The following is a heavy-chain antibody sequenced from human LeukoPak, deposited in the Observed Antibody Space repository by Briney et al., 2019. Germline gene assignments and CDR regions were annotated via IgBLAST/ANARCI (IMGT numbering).Heavy chain of an antibody. V-gene: IGHV1-8*03. J-gene: IGHJ4*02. CDR3: ARVSRGSYYATPDY. Sequence: GASVKVSCKASGYTFTSYDINWVRQATGQGLEWMGWMNPNSGNTGYAQKFQGRVTITRNTSISTAYMELSSLRSEDTAVYYCARVSRGSYYATPDYWGQGTLVTVSS. CDR2: MNPNSGNT. D-gene: IGHD1-26*01. CDR1: GYTFTSYD.